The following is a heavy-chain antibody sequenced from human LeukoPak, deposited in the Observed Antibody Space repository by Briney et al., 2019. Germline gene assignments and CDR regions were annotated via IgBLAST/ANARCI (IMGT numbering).Heavy chain of an antibody. V-gene: IGHV3-48*03. Sequence: GGSLRPSGAPSGFDLSTFEMTWASQPPGKGLEWIADITISGHTKNYADSVKGRFTISRDNARTSLYLQMNSLRVEDTGVYYCARGDPHADLWGQGTLVTVSS. CDR2: ITISGHTK. CDR1: GFDLSTFE. J-gene: IGHJ5*02. CDR3: ARGDPHADL.